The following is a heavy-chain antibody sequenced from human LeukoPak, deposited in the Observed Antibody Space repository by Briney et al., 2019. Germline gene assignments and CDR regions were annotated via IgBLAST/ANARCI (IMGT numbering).Heavy chain of an antibody. V-gene: IGHV4-39*01. D-gene: IGHD3-10*01. J-gene: IGHJ4*02. CDR3: ARGRGFY. CDR2: IHYDGNT. Sequence: SETLSLTCTVSGGSISSSSYSWTWIRQPPGKGLEWIGSIHYDGNTYYKPSLRSRVTISVDTSNQFSLKLSSVTAADTAVYYCARGRGFYWGQGTLVTVSS. CDR1: GGSISSSSYS.